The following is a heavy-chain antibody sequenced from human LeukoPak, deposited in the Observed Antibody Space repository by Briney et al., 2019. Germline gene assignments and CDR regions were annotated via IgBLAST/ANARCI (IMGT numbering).Heavy chain of an antibody. V-gene: IGHV3-7*03. CDR3: VTKELRWYYFDY. J-gene: IGHJ4*02. Sequence: PGGSLRLSCAASGFTFSSYWMSWVRQAPGKGLEWVANIKQDGSEEYYVDSVKGRFTISRDNAKNSLYLQMNSLRAEDTAVYYCVTKELRWYYFDYWGQGTLVTVSS. CDR2: IKQDGSEE. CDR1: GFTFSSYW. D-gene: IGHD4-23*01.